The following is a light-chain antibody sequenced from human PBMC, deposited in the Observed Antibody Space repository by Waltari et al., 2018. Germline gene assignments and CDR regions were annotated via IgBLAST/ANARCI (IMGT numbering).Light chain of an antibody. Sequence: EIVLTQSPGTLSLSPGERATLSCRASQSVNNNYLAWYHQKPGPPPRLLIYGASTRATGIPDRFRGSGSGTDFTLTISRLEPEDFAVFYCQQYATSPEAFGGGTKVEIK. CDR1: QSVNNNY. CDR3: QQYATSPEA. J-gene: IGKJ4*01. V-gene: IGKV3-20*01. CDR2: GAS.